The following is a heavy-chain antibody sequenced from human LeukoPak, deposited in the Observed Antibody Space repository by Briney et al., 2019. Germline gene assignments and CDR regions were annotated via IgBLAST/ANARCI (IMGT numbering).Heavy chain of an antibody. Sequence: PGGSLRLSCAASGFTFSSYEMNWVRQAPGKGLEWVSYISSSGSTIYYAASVKGRFTISRDNAKNSLYLQMNSLRAEDTAVYYCARDRSAGWFDPWGQGTLVTVSS. V-gene: IGHV3-48*03. CDR3: ARDRSAGWFDP. J-gene: IGHJ5*02. CDR1: GFTFSSYE. CDR2: ISSSGSTI.